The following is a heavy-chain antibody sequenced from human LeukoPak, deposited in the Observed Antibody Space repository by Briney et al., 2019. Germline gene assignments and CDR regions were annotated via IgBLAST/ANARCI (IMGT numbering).Heavy chain of an antibody. CDR2: IYSGGST. V-gene: IGHV3-53*04. Sequence: PGGSLRLSCAASGFTVSSNYMSWVRQAPGKGLEWVSVIYSGGSTYYAESVKGRFTISRHNSKNTLYLQMNSLRAEDTAVYYCASSVWLGPSHAFDIWGQGTMVTVSS. D-gene: IGHD3-10*01. CDR1: GFTVSSNY. J-gene: IGHJ3*02. CDR3: ASSVWLGPSHAFDI.